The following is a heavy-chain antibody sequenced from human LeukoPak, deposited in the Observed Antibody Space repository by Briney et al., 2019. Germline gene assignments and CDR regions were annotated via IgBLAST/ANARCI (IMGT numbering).Heavy chain of an antibody. CDR1: GGSISGYY. CDR2: INHSGST. J-gene: IGHJ4*02. V-gene: IGHV4-34*01. CDR3: ARQANGF. Sequence: PSETLSLTCTVSGGSISGYYWSWIRQPPGKGLEWIGEINHSGSTNYNPSLKSRVTISVDTSKNQFSLKLSSVTAADTAVYYCARQANGFWGQGTLVTVSS.